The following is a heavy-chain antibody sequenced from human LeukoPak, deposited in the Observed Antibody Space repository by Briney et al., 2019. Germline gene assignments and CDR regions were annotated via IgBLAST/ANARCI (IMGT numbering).Heavy chain of an antibody. J-gene: IGHJ4*02. Sequence: ASVKVSCKASGYTFTGYYMHWVRQAPGQGLEWMGWINPNSGGTNYAQKFQGRVTMTRDTSISTAYMELSRLRSDDTVVYYCARGPFTWYSSGWYVNWGQGTLVTVSS. V-gene: IGHV1-2*02. CDR1: GYTFTGYY. D-gene: IGHD6-19*01. CDR3: ARGPFTWYSSGWYVN. CDR2: INPNSGGT.